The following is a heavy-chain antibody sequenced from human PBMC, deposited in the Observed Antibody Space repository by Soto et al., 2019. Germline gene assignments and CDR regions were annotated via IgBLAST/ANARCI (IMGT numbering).Heavy chain of an antibody. D-gene: IGHD5-18*01. CDR1: RYIFTSYY. CDR2: INPSGGST. Sequence: SLNLSCKTSRYIFTSYYRPWVRHAPVQGLEWMGIINPSGGSTSYAQKFQGRVTMTRDTSTSTVYMELSSLRSEDTAVYYCARVGARGYSYGNFDYWGQGTLVTVSS. J-gene: IGHJ4*02. V-gene: IGHV1-46*03. CDR3: ARVGARGYSYGNFDY.